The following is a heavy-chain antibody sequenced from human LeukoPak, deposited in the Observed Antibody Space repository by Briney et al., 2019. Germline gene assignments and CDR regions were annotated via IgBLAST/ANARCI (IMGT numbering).Heavy chain of an antibody. CDR1: GFNFSSYA. D-gene: IGHD4-23*01. CDR3: AKDLGSVVTPPSLDY. CDR2: VSGSGGST. Sequence: GGSLRLSCAASGFNFSSYAMSWVRQAPGKGLEWVSAVSGSGGSTYYADSVKGRFTISRDNSKNTLFLQMNSLRAEDTAVYYCAKDLGSVVTPPSLDYWGQGTLVTVSS. V-gene: IGHV3-23*01. J-gene: IGHJ4*02.